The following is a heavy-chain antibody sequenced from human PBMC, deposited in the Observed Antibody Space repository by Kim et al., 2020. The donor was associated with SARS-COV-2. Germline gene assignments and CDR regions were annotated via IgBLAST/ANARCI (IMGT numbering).Heavy chain of an antibody. CDR3: AKARHDYGDATDAFDI. D-gene: IGHD4-17*01. Sequence: GGSLRLSCAASGFTFSSYGMHWVRQAPGKGLEWVAIISYDGSNKYYADSVRGRFTISRDNSKNTLYLQMNSLRAEDTAVYYCAKARHDYGDATDAFDIWGQGTMVTVSS. J-gene: IGHJ3*02. CDR2: ISYDGSNK. V-gene: IGHV3-30*18. CDR1: GFTFSSYG.